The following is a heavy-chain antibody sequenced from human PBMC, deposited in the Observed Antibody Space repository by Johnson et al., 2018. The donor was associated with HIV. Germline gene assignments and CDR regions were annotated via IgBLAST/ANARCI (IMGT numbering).Heavy chain of an antibody. V-gene: IGHV3-48*04. CDR3: SRALATGCTWCFDI. D-gene: IGHD2-8*01. J-gene: IGHJ3*02. CDR2: ISSSGSTI. CDR1: GFTFSSYA. Sequence: VQLVESGGGLVQPGGSLRLSCAASGFTFSSYAMSWVRQAPGKGLEWVSAISSSGSTIYYADSVKGRFTISRDNAKNSLYLQINSLRAEDTAVYYCSRALATGCTWCFDILGQRAIVIVSS.